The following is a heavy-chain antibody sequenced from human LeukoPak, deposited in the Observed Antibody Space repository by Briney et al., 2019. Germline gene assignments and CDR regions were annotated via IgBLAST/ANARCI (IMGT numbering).Heavy chain of an antibody. Sequence: SETLSLTCAVSGTSFSSYYWSWIRQPPGKGLEWIGYIYYSGSINYNPSLKSRVTISVDTSKNQFSLKLSSVTAADTAVYYCARREGYDSSGYYYRDAFDIWGQGTMVTVSS. J-gene: IGHJ3*02. CDR3: ARREGYDSSGYYYRDAFDI. CDR1: GTSFSSYY. V-gene: IGHV4-59*08. CDR2: IYYSGSI. D-gene: IGHD3-22*01.